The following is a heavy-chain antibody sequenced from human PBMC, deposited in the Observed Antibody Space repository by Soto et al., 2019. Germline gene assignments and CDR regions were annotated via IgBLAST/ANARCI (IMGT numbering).Heavy chain of an antibody. V-gene: IGHV4-59*08. CDR3: ARTPYSSGWSLNPFDY. CDR2: IYYSGST. CDR1: GGSISSYY. D-gene: IGHD6-19*01. Sequence: SETLSLTCTVSGGSISSYYWSWIRQPPGKGLGWIGYIYYSGSTNYNPSLKSRVTISVDTSKNQFSLKLSSVTAADTAVYYCARTPYSSGWSLNPFDYWGQGTLVTVS. J-gene: IGHJ4*02.